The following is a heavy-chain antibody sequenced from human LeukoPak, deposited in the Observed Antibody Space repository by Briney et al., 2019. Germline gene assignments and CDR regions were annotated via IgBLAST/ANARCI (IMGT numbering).Heavy chain of an antibody. D-gene: IGHD6-19*01. CDR1: GGSISSSSYY. V-gene: IGHV4-39*01. J-gene: IGHJ4*02. CDR3: ATCGSAWYSDY. Sequence: PSETLSLTCTVSGGSISSSSYYWGWIRQPPGKGLEWIGRISYRGSTYYDPSLKSRVTIFVDTSKNQFSLKLSSVTAADTAVYYCATCGSAWYSDYWGQGTLVTVSS. CDR2: ISYRGST.